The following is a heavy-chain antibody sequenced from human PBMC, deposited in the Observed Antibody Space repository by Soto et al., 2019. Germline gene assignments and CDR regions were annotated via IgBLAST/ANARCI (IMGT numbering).Heavy chain of an antibody. CDR3: AKEGSVVATPPDFDY. D-gene: IGHD5-12*01. V-gene: IGHV3-30*18. Sequence: QVQLVESGGGVVQPGRSLRLSCAASGFTFSSYGMHWVRQAPGKGLEWVAVISYDGSYKYYADSMKGGVTISRDNSKTTLYVQMNSLRAEDTAVYYCAKEGSVVATPPDFDYWGQVTLVTVSS. CDR1: GFTFSSYG. J-gene: IGHJ4*02. CDR2: ISYDGSYK.